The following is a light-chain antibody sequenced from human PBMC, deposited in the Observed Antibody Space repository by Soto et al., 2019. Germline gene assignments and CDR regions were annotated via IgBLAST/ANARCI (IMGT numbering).Light chain of an antibody. CDR3: ATGDDSLNGNV. V-gene: IGLV1-44*01. CDR1: SSNIGSNS. Sequence: QSVLTQPPSASGTPGQRVTLSCSGSSSNIGSNSVIWYQQLPGTAPKLLIYSNNQRPSGVPDRFSGAKSVTSASLAIRGRQSEDEAESNCATGDDSLNGNVFGSGTKLTVL. CDR2: SNN. J-gene: IGLJ1*01.